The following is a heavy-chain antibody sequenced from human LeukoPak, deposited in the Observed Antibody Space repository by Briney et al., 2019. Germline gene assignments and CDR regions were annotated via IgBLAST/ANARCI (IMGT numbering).Heavy chain of an antibody. CDR2: ISGSGGST. D-gene: IGHD2-2*01. V-gene: IGHV3-23*01. CDR3: AKKGDIVVVPAALIDY. Sequence: PGGSLSLSCAASGFTFSSYAMSWVRQAPGKGLEWVSAISGSGGSTYYADSVKGRFTISRDNSKNTLYLQMNSLRAEDTAVYYCAKKGDIVVVPAALIDYWGQGTLVTVSS. CDR1: GFTFSSYA. J-gene: IGHJ4*02.